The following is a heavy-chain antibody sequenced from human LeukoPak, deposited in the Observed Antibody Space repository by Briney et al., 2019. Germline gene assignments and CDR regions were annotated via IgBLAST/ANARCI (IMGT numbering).Heavy chain of an antibody. CDR1: GYTSTSYG. V-gene: IGHV1-18*01. Sequence: GASVKVSCKASGYTSTSYGISWVRQAPGQGLEWMGWISAYNGNTNYAQKLQGRVTMTTDTSTSTAYMELRSLRSDDTAVYCCAMPRDGYNAFDIWGQGTMVTVSS. J-gene: IGHJ3*02. CDR2: ISAYNGNT. CDR3: AMPRDGYNAFDI. D-gene: IGHD5-24*01.